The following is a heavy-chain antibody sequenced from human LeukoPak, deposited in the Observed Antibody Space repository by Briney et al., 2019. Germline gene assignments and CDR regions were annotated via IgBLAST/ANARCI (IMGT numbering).Heavy chain of an antibody. J-gene: IGHJ4*02. CDR1: GFTFSSYA. CDR2: ISGSGGST. Sequence: GGSLRLSCAASGFTFSSYAMSWVRQAPGKGLEWVSAISGSGGSTYYTDSVKGRFTISRDNSKNTVSLQMNSLRAEDTAVYYCAKDLYYSNYGGFDDWGQGTLVTVSS. V-gene: IGHV3-23*01. D-gene: IGHD4-11*01. CDR3: AKDLYYSNYGGFDD.